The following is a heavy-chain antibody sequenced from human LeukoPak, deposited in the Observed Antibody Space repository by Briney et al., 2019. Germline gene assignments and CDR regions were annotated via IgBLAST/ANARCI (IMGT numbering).Heavy chain of an antibody. D-gene: IGHD2-2*01. V-gene: IGHV4-59*01. CDR2: IYYSGST. CDR3: ARGGIVPAAIWEGAYYYYYMDV. CDR1: GGSISSYY. J-gene: IGHJ6*03. Sequence: PSETLSLTCTVSGGSISSYYWSWIRQPPGKGLEWIGYIYYSGSTNYNPSLKSRVTISVDTSKNQFSLKLSSVTAADTAVYYCARGGIVPAAIWEGAYYYYYMDVWGKGTTVTVSS.